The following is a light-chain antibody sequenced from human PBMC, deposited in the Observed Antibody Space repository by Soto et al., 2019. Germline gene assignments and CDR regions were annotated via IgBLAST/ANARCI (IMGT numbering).Light chain of an antibody. CDR2: EVT. V-gene: IGLV2-23*02. Sequence: QSALTQPASVSGSPGQSITISCTGTSSDVGSYSLVSWFQQYPGRAPNLMIYEVTKRPSGVSNRFSGSKSGNTASLTISGLPAEDEADNYCCSYAGGTTWVFGGGTKLTVL. J-gene: IGLJ3*02. CDR1: SSDVGSYSL. CDR3: CSYAGGTTWV.